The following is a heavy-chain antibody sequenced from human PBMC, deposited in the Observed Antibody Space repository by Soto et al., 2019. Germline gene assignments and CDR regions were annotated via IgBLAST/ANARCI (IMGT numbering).Heavy chain of an antibody. D-gene: IGHD5-12*01. CDR3: ARDGYNYGYDY. CDR2: ISSSGSTI. Sequence: XGSLRLSCAASGFTSSSYEMNWVRQAPGKGLEWVSYISSSGSTIYYADSVKGRFTISRDNAKNSLYLQMNSLRAEDTAVYYCARDGYNYGYDYWGQGNLVTVSS. V-gene: IGHV3-48*03. CDR1: GFTSSSYE. J-gene: IGHJ4*02.